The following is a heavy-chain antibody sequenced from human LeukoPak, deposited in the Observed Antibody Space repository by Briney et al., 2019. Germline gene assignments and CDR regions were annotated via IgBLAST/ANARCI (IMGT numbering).Heavy chain of an antibody. Sequence: GGSLRLSCAASGFTFSSYSMNWVRQAPGKGLEWVSSISSSSSYIYYADSVKGRFTISRDNAKNSLYLQMNSLRAEDTAVYYCASEGTLFHFDLWGRGTLVTVSS. V-gene: IGHV3-21*01. CDR2: ISSSSSYI. D-gene: IGHD1-1*01. J-gene: IGHJ2*01. CDR3: ASEGTLFHFDL. CDR1: GFTFSSYS.